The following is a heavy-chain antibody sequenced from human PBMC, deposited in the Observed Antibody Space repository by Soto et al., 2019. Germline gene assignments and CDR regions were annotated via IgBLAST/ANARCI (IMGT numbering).Heavy chain of an antibody. CDR1: GGSISSGGYY. Sequence: SETLSLTCTVSGGSISSGGYYWSWIRQHPGKGLEWIGYIYYSGSTYYNPSLKSRVTISVDTSKNQFSLKLSSVTAADTAVYYCARTQRGKQQLVLSFDPWGQGTLVTVSS. V-gene: IGHV4-31*03. CDR2: IYYSGST. D-gene: IGHD6-13*01. CDR3: ARTQRGKQQLVLSFDP. J-gene: IGHJ5*02.